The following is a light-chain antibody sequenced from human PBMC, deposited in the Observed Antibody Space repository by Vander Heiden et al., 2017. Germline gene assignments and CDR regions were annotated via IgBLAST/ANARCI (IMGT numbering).Light chain of an antibody. CDR3: QQSYSTPRT. CDR1: QSISNY. Sequence: DIQMTQSPSSLSASVGDRVTITCQASQSISNYLNWYQQKPGKAPKFLINGASSLQSGVPSRFSGSGSGTDFTLTISSLQPEDFATYYCQQSYSTPRTFGQGTKLEIK. V-gene: IGKV1-39*01. CDR2: GAS. J-gene: IGKJ2*01.